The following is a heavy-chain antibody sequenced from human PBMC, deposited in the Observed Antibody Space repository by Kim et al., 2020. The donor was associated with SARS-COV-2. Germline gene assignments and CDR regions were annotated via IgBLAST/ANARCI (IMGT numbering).Heavy chain of an antibody. CDR1: GYTFTGYY. D-gene: IGHD1-26*01. Sequence: ASVKVSCKASGYTFTGYYMHWVRQAPGQGLEWMGRINPNSGGTNYAQKFQGRVTMTRDTSISTAYMELSRLRSDDTAVYYCAREWEHGGWFDPWGQGTLVTVSS. CDR3: AREWEHGGWFDP. V-gene: IGHV1-2*06. J-gene: IGHJ5*02. CDR2: INPNSGGT.